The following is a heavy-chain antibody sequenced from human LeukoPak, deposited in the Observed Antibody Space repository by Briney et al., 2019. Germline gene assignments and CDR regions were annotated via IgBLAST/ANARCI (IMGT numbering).Heavy chain of an antibody. D-gene: IGHD3-10*01. Sequence: GGSLKLSCAASGFTLGNLGMNWVRKAPGKGLDWVSLTDTSGRYVYYGDSVKGRFTISRDNAKNLLFLQMNSLRAEDTALYYCARGRSITLLRGVAMSDGFDIWGQGAMVAVSS. CDR2: TDTSGRYV. CDR3: ARGRSITLLRGVAMSDGFDI. V-gene: IGHV3-21*06. J-gene: IGHJ3*02. CDR1: GFTLGNLG.